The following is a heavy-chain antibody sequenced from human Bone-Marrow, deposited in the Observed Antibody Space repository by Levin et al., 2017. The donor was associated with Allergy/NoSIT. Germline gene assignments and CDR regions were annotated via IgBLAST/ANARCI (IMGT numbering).Heavy chain of an antibody. Sequence: SGGSLRLSCAASGFTFNRHAVSWVRQAPGKGLEWVSGITSDATGTYYAASVKGRFTVSRDNSKSTLYLQLNSLRAEDTAIYYCAIAGTSSPHFDHWGQGTLVTVSS. V-gene: IGHV3-23*03. J-gene: IGHJ4*02. CDR2: ITSDATGT. CDR3: AIAGTSSPHFDH. CDR1: GFTFNRHA.